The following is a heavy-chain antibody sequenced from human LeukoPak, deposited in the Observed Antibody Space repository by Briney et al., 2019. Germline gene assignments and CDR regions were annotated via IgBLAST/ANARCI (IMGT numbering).Heavy chain of an antibody. V-gene: IGHV3-48*04. CDR2: ISSSGSTT. D-gene: IGHD1-14*01. J-gene: IGHJ6*03. CDR3: ARSPAGANYYLDV. Sequence: GGSLRLSCAASGFTFSSYSMNWVRQAPGKGLEWVSSISSSGSTTYYADSMKGRFTISRDNAKNSLYLQMNSLRAEDTAVYYCARSPAGANYYLDVWGKGTTVTISS. CDR1: GFTFSSYS.